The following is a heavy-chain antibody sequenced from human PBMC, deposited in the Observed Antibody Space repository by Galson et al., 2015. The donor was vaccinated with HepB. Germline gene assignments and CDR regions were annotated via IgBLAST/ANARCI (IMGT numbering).Heavy chain of an antibody. CDR2: IIPIFGTA. CDR1: GGTFSSYA. D-gene: IGHD5-18*01. V-gene: IGHV1-69*13. CDR3: ARGQLSGPRYYYYGMDV. Sequence: SVKVSCKASGGTFSSYAISWVRQAPGQGLEWMGGIIPIFGTANYAQKFQGRVTITADESTSTAYMELSSLRSEDTAVYYCARGQLSGPRYYYYGMDVWGQGTTVTVSS. J-gene: IGHJ6*02.